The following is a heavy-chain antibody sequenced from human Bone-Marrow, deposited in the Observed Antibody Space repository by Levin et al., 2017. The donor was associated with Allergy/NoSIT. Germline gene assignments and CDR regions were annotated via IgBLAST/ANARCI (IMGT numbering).Heavy chain of an antibody. Sequence: GESLKISCATSGFTFPITAMSWVRQAPGKGLDWVSTFSHIGGHTYYADSVKGRFTISRDNSNNTLFLQLSSLRAEDTAVYYCAKTRYTNTGNYYYYMDVWGKGTTVTVSS. CDR3: AKTRYTNTGNYYYYMDV. CDR1: GFTFPITA. CDR2: FSHIGGHT. D-gene: IGHD4-11*01. V-gene: IGHV3-23*01. J-gene: IGHJ6*03.